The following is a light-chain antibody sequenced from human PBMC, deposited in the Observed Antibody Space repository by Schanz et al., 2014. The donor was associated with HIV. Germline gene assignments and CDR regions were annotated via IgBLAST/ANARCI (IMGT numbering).Light chain of an antibody. Sequence: QSALTQPPSASGSPGQSVTISCTGTSSDVGGYNYVSWYQQHPGKAPKLMIYEVSERPSGVPDRFSGSKSGNSASLTVSGLQTEDEAEYYCSSYTGTSNLSVLFGGGTKLTVL. CDR1: SSDVGGYNY. J-gene: IGLJ2*01. CDR2: EVS. V-gene: IGLV2-8*01. CDR3: SSYTGTSNLSVL.